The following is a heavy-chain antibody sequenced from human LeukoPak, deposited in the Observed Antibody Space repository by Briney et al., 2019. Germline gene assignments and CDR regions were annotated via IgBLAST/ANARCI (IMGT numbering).Heavy chain of an antibody. V-gene: IGHV1-46*01. D-gene: IGHD1-14*01. CDR2: INPSGGST. J-gene: IGHJ6*03. CDR3: ARGRPGRLAYYMDV. Sequence: ASVKVSCKASGYSFTSYYMHWVRQAPGQGLEWMGIINPSGGSTSYTQKFQGRVIMTRDTYTSKAYMELSSLRSEDTAVYYCARGRPGRLAYYMDVWGKGTTVTVSS. CDR1: GYSFTSYY.